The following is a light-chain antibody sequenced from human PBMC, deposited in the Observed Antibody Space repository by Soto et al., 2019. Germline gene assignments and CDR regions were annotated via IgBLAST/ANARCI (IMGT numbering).Light chain of an antibody. Sequence: EIVLTQSPGTLSLSPGEGATLSCRASQSVSSSYLAWYQQKPGQAPRLLIYGASGRATGIPARFSGSGSGTDFTLTISRLEPEDFAVYYCQQYGSSPGTFGQGTQVEIK. CDR1: QSVSSSY. J-gene: IGKJ1*01. CDR2: GAS. CDR3: QQYGSSPGT. V-gene: IGKV3-20*01.